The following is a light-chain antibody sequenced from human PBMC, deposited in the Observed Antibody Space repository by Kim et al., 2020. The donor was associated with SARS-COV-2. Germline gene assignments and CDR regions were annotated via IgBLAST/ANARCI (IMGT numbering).Light chain of an antibody. V-gene: IGKV1-5*03. J-gene: IGKJ1*01. CDR3: QQYRSYPWT. Sequence: ASGGDSVIITCRASQGMDSWLAWYQQRPGRAPNLLIYQASILESGVPSRFSGSGSGTDFTLTISSLQPGDFATYYCQQYRSYPWTFGQGTKVDIK. CDR2: QAS. CDR1: QGMDSW.